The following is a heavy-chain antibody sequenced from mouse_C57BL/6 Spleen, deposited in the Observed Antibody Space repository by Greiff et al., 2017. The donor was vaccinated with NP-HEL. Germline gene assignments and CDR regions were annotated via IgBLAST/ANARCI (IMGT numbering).Heavy chain of an antibody. Sequence: EVHLVESGGDLVKPGGSLKLSCAASGFTFSSYGMSWVRQTPDKRLEWVATISSGGSYTYYPDSVKGRFTISRDNAKNTLYLQMSSLKSEDTAMYYCARLSQITTVVATDYWGQGTTLTVSS. CDR1: GFTFSSYG. D-gene: IGHD1-1*01. CDR3: ARLSQITTVVATDY. J-gene: IGHJ2*01. V-gene: IGHV5-6*01. CDR2: ISSGGSYT.